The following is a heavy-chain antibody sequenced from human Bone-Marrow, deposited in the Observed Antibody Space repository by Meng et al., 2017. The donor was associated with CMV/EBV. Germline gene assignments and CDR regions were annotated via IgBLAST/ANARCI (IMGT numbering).Heavy chain of an antibody. CDR1: TFTSYY. V-gene: IGHV1-46*01. D-gene: IGHD2-2*02. Sequence: TFTSYYMHWVRQAPGQGLEWMGIINPSGGSTSYAQKFQGRVTMTRDTSTSTVYMELSSLRSEDTAVYYCAREYLGGYCSSTSCYTFDYWGQGTLVTVSS. J-gene: IGHJ4*02. CDR2: INPSGGST. CDR3: AREYLGGYCSSTSCYTFDY.